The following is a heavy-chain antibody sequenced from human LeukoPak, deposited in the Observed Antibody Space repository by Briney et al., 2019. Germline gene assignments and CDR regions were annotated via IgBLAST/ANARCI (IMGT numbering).Heavy chain of an antibody. CDR2: INSDGSST. D-gene: IGHD3-22*01. V-gene: IGHV3-74*01. J-gene: IGHJ6*02. CDR3: ARGYDYDSSAYPGGYYGMDV. CDR1: GFTLSSYW. Sequence: GGSLRLSCAASGFTLSSYWMHWVRQAPGKGLVWVARINSDGSSTRYADSVKGRFTISRDNAKNTLYLQMNSLRGEDTAVYYCARGYDYDSSAYPGGYYGMDVWGQGTTVTVSS.